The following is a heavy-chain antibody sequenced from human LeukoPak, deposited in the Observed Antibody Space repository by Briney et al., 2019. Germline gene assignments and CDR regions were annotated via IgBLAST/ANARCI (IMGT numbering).Heavy chain of an antibody. V-gene: IGHV6-1*01. Sequence: SQTLSLTCAISGDSVSGNIVAWNWIRQSPSRGLEWLGRTYQGSVFYGMSGKGRITISPDTSRNRLSLHMNFVTPDDTGVYYCARGQWSTFDIWGQGTVVTVSS. J-gene: IGHJ3*02. CDR1: GDSVSGNIVA. D-gene: IGHD2-8*01. CDR2: TYQGSV. CDR3: ARGQWSTFDI.